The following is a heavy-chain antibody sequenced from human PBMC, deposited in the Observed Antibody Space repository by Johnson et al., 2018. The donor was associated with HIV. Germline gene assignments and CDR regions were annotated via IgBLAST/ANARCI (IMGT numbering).Heavy chain of an antibody. CDR3: ARDDILTGYYDAFDI. J-gene: IGHJ3*02. CDR1: GFTLSSYG. CDR2: IQYDATNR. D-gene: IGHD3-9*01. V-gene: IGHV3-30*02. Sequence: QVQLVESGGGVVQPAGSLRLSCAASGFTLSSYGIHWVRQAPGKGLEWVAFIQYDATNRYSVDSVKGRFTISRDNSKNTLYLQMNSLRAEDTAVYYCARDDILTGYYDAFDIRGQGTMVTVSS.